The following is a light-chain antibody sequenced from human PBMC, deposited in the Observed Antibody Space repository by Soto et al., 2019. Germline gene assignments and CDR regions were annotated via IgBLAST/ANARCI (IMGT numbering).Light chain of an antibody. V-gene: IGKV3-20*01. CDR3: QQSGSSPMT. CDR2: DAS. CDR1: QSVSNVY. Sequence: EIVLTQSPGTLSLSPGERATLSCRASQSVSNVYLAWYQQKPDQAPRLLIYDASNWATGIPDRFSGSGSGTDFTLTISRLQPEDFAVYYCQQSGSSPMTFGQGTKLEIK. J-gene: IGKJ2*01.